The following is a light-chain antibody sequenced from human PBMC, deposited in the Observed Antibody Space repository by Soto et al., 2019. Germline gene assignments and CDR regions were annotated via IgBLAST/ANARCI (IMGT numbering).Light chain of an antibody. CDR2: EVS. J-gene: IGLJ1*01. V-gene: IGLV2-14*03. Sequence: QSVLTQPASVSGSPGQSIAISCTGTSSDISAYDYVSWYQQHPDKAPKLMIYEVSNRPSGVSNRFSGSKSVNTATLTISGLQAEDEADYYCSSHTSSNTRIFGTGTKVTVL. CDR1: SSDISAYDY. CDR3: SSHTSSNTRI.